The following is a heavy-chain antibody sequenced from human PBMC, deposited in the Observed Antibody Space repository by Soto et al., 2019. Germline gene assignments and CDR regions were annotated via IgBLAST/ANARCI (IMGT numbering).Heavy chain of an antibody. CDR1: GASVSSCSTA. CDR3: ARENGDACEI. Sequence: QVQLQQSGTGLMKPSQTLSLTCAISGASVSSCSTAWNWVRQSPSSGLEWLGRTYYRSKWYNDYAVSVKSRITNNPDTSKNQFAPQLNSVTPDDTAVYYCARENGDACEIWGQGTMVTVSA. J-gene: IGHJ3*02. D-gene: IGHD1-1*01. CDR2: TYYRSKWYN. V-gene: IGHV6-1*01.